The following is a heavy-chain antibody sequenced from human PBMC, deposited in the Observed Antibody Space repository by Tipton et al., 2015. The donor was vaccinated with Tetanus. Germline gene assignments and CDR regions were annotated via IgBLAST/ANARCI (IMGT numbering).Heavy chain of an antibody. CDR3: ARDRHSYASSGYYLFDN. CDR1: GYNFRNNG. V-gene: IGHV3-30*03. CDR2: ISNDASHI. D-gene: IGHD3-22*01. J-gene: IGHJ4*02. Sequence: QLVQSGGGVVQSGRSLRLSCVASGYNFRNNGMHWVRQAPGKGLEWVAVISNDASHIYYADSVRGRFTMSRENNKNTVHLQMNSLRPDDTAVYYCARDRHSYASSGYYLFDNWGQGTLVTVSA.